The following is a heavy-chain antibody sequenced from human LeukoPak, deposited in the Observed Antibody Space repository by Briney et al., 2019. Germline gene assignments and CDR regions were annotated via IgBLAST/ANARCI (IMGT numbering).Heavy chain of an antibody. V-gene: IGHV4-61*05. J-gene: IGHJ3*02. Sequence: PSETLSLTCTVSGGSIRSSYYYWGWIRQPPGKGLEWIGYIYYSGSTNYNPSLKSRVTISVDTSKNQFSLKLSSVTAADTAVYYCARVGYYDSSGYPDAFDIWGQGTMVTVSS. CDR3: ARVGYYDSSGYPDAFDI. D-gene: IGHD3-22*01. CDR2: IYYSGST. CDR1: GGSIRSSYYY.